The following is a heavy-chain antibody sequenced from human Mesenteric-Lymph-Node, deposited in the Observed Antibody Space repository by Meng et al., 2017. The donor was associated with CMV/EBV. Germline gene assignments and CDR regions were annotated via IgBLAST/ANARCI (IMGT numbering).Heavy chain of an antibody. J-gene: IGHJ4*02. CDR1: GFTFSSCA. D-gene: IGHD6-19*01. CDR3: ANFGAGYSSGWYPSDY. V-gene: IGHV3-23*01. Sequence: GESLKISCAASGFTFSSCAMSWVRQAPGKGLEWVSAISGSGGSTYYADSVKGRFTISRDNSKNTLYLQMNSLRAEDTAVYYCANFGAGYSSGWYPSDYWGQGTLVTVSS. CDR2: ISGSGGST.